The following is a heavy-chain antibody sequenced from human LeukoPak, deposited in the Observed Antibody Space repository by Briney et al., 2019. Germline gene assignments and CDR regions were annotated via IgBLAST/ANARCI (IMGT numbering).Heavy chain of an antibody. Sequence: GGSLRLSCAASGFTFSSYWMSWVRQAPGKGLEWVGNIKEDGSERNYVDSVKGRFTISRDNAKNSLSLEMNSLRAEDTAVYYCARDWIGRDYDTRLWGQGTLVTISS. CDR3: ARDWIGRDYDTRL. J-gene: IGHJ4*02. CDR2: IKEDGSER. D-gene: IGHD3-9*01. V-gene: IGHV3-7*01. CDR1: GFTFSSYW.